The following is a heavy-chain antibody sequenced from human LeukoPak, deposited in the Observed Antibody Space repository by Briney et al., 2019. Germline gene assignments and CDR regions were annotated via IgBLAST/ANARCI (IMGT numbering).Heavy chain of an antibody. Sequence: PGGSLRLSCAASGFTFSSYAMSWVRQAPGKGLEWVSAISGSGGSTYYADSVKGRFTISSDNSKNTLYLQMNSLRAEDTAVYYCAKDEEQQLSADAFDIWGQGTMVTVSS. CDR1: GFTFSSYA. J-gene: IGHJ3*02. V-gene: IGHV3-23*01. D-gene: IGHD6-13*01. CDR2: ISGSGGST. CDR3: AKDEEQQLSADAFDI.